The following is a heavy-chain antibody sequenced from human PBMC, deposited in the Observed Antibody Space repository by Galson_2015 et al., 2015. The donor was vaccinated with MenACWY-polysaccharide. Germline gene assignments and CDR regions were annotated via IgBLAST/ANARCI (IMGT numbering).Heavy chain of an antibody. V-gene: IGHV1-24*01. CDR1: GYSLTTLS. D-gene: IGHD3-10*01. J-gene: IGHJ3*01. CDR2: FDPEDDEI. CDR3: ALDYGSGRGGLFES. Sequence: SVKVSCKVSGYSLTTLSIHWIRRPPGKGLEWMGGFDPEDDEIICAHKFQGRLIMTEDTSTDTAHMDLSSLTSEDTAVYYCALDYGSGRGGLFESRGQGTTVIVSS.